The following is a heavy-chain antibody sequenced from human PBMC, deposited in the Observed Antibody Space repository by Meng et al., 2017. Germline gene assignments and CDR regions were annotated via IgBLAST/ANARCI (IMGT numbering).Heavy chain of an antibody. CDR1: CFSSSGSGVG. CDR2: ICWNGDK. CDR3: AHKKLGREVAFDI. V-gene: IGHV2-5*01. D-gene: IGHD7-27*01. J-gene: IGHJ3*02. Sequence: PTAGEPAQSRPLTCTFSCFSSSGSGVGMGWIRQPSGQALEWHALICWNGDKRYSPSLKSRLTITQDTSKDQVVLTMTNMDPVDTATYYCAHKKLGREVAFDIWGQGTMVTVSS.